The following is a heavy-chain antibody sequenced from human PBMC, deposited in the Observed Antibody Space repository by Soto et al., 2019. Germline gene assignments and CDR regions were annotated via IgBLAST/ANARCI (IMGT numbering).Heavy chain of an antibody. D-gene: IGHD5-18*01. CDR3: ASAQGYSYGVFDY. CDR1: GFTVSSNY. V-gene: IGHV3-66*01. CDR2: IYSGGTT. Sequence: EVQLVESGGGLVQPGGSLRLSCAASGFTVSSNYMSWFRQAPGKGLEWVSVIYSGGTTYYADSVKGRFTISRDNSKNTLYLQMNSLRAEDTAVYYCASAQGYSYGVFDYWGQGTLVTVSS. J-gene: IGHJ4*02.